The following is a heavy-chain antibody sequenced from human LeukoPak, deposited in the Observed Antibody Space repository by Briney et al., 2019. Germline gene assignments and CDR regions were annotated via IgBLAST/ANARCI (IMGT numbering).Heavy chain of an antibody. CDR2: IKQDGSEG. CDR1: GFTFSSYV. D-gene: IGHD2-2*01. J-gene: IGHJ6*03. V-gene: IGHV3-7*01. CDR3: ATRSCSISACRASSYHCMDF. Sequence: GGSLRLSCAASGFTFSSYVMHWVRQAPGKGLEWVANIKQDGSEGYYVDSVKGRFTVSRDNAKSSLYLQLNSLRAEDTAVYYCATRSCSISACRASSYHCMDFWGKGTTVTVSS.